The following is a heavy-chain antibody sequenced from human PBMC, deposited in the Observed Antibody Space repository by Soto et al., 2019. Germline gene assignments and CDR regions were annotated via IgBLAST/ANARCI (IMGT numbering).Heavy chain of an antibody. V-gene: IGHV4-61*08. CDR1: GGSISSGDYY. D-gene: IGHD3-3*01. J-gene: IGHJ5*02. Sequence: SETLSLTCTVSGGSISSGDYYWSWIRQPPGKGLEWIGYIYYSGSTNYNPSLKSRVTISVDTSKNQFSLKLSSVTAADTAVYNCARGYYDFWSGYYPAFDPWGQGTLVTVSS. CDR2: IYYSGST. CDR3: ARGYYDFWSGYYPAFDP.